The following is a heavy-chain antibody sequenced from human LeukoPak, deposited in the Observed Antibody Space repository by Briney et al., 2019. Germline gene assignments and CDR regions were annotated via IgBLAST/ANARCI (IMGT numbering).Heavy chain of an antibody. J-gene: IGHJ5*02. Sequence: SQTLSLTCTVSGGSISSGGYYWSWIRQHPGKGLEWIGYIYYSGSTYYNPSLKSRVTISVDTSKNQFSLKLSSVTAADTAVYYCARAPESYGSGSHYRDPNWFDPWGQGTLVTVSS. V-gene: IGHV4-31*03. D-gene: IGHD3-10*01. CDR1: GGSISSGGYY. CDR2: IYYSGST. CDR3: ARAPESYGSGSHYRDPNWFDP.